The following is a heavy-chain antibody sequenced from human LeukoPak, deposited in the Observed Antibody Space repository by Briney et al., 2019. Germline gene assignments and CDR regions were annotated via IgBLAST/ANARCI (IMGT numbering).Heavy chain of an antibody. V-gene: IGHV1-2*02. J-gene: IGHJ5*02. Sequence: ASVKVSCKASGYTFTGYYMHWVRQAPGQGLEWMGWINPNSGGTNYAQKFQGRVPMTRDTSISTAYMEPSRLRSDDTAMYYCARTLVATPSWFDPWGQGTLVTVSS. CDR3: ARTLVATPSWFDP. CDR2: INPNSGGT. CDR1: GYTFTGYY. D-gene: IGHD2-15*01.